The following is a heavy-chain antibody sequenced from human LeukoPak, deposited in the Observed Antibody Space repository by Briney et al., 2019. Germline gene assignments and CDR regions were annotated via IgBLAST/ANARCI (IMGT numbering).Heavy chain of an antibody. Sequence: GRSLRLSCAASGFTFSSYGMHWVRQAPGKGLEWGAVISYDGSNKYYADSVKGRFTISRDNSKNTLYLQMNSLRAEDTAVYYCAKDRRYYDSSGYPDYWGQGTLVTVSS. J-gene: IGHJ4*02. V-gene: IGHV3-30*18. CDR3: AKDRRYYDSSGYPDY. CDR2: ISYDGSNK. D-gene: IGHD3-22*01. CDR1: GFTFSSYG.